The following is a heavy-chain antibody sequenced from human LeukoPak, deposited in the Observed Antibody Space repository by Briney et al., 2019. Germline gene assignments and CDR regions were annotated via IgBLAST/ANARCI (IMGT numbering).Heavy chain of an antibody. CDR3: ARPFVSGYDFLGPRDS. CDR1: GFTFSGYA. D-gene: IGHD5-12*01. Sequence: GGSLRLSCAASGFTFSGYAMNWVRQAPGKGLEWVSHIYSSDTTYADSVKGRFTISRDNAKNSLYLQMNSLRAEDTALYYCARPFVSGYDFLGPRDSWGQGTLVTVSS. V-gene: IGHV3-48*04. CDR2: IYSSDTT. J-gene: IGHJ4*02.